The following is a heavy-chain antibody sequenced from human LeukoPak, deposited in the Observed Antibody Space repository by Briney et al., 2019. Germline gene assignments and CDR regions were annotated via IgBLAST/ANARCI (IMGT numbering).Heavy chain of an antibody. Sequence: SETLSLTCTVSGGSISTYYWSWIRQPPGKGLEWIGYIYYSGSTSYNPSLKSRVTISVDTSKNQFSLKLSSVTAADTAVYYCARGHYYGSGSYYCYYYYYMDVWGKGTTVTISS. D-gene: IGHD3-10*01. CDR3: ARGHYYGSGSYYCYYYYYMDV. V-gene: IGHV4-59*01. CDR2: IYYSGST. CDR1: GGSISTYY. J-gene: IGHJ6*03.